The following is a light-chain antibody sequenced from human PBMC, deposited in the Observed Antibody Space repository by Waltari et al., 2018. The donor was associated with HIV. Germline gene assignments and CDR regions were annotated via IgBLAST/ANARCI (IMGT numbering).Light chain of an antibody. Sequence: QSVLTQPPSVSGAPGQRVTISCTGRSSNIGAGYDVHWYQQLPGPAPKLLIYGNTNRPAGVPDRFTGSKSGTSPSLAITGLQAEDEADYYCQSYDSSLTGSVFGGGTKLTVL. CDR2: GNT. CDR1: SSNIGAGYD. J-gene: IGLJ2*01. CDR3: QSYDSSLTGSV. V-gene: IGLV1-40*01.